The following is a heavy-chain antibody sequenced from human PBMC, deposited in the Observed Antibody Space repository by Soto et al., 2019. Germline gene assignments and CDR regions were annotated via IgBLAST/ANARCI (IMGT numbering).Heavy chain of an antibody. J-gene: IGHJ6*02. V-gene: IGHV3-33*01. CDR3: ARDPGIAAAGIFDWAGYGMDV. CDR2: IWYDGSNK. Sequence: GGSLRLSCAASGFTFSSYGMHWVRQAPGKGLEWVAVIWYDGSNKYYADSVKGRFTISRDNSKNTLYLQMNSLRAEDTAVYYYARDPGIAAAGIFDWAGYGMDVWGQGTTVTVSS. D-gene: IGHD6-13*01. CDR1: GFTFSSYG.